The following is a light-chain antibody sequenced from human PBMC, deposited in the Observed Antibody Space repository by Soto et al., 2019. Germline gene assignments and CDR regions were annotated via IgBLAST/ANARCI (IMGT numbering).Light chain of an antibody. V-gene: IGKV1-5*03. CDR2: KAS. Sequence: DIQMTQSPSTLSASVGDRVTITCRASQSISSSLAWYQQKPGKAPKLQIYKASSLESGVPSRFSGSGSGTEFTLTISSVQPDDFATYHCQQYNSYWTFGQGTKVEIK. J-gene: IGKJ1*01. CDR3: QQYNSYWT. CDR1: QSISSS.